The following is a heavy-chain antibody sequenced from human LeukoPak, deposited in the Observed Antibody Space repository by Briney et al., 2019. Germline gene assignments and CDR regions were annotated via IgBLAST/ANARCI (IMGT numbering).Heavy chain of an antibody. CDR2: IKQDGSEK. CDR1: GFTFSSSA. V-gene: IGHV3-7*01. Sequence: GGSLRLSCAASGFTFSSSAMSWVRQAPGKGLEWVANIKQDGSEKYYVDSVKGRFTISRDNAKNSLYLQMNSLRAEDTAVYYCARGAGTIFGVVGAEYFQHWGQGTLVTVSS. J-gene: IGHJ1*01. D-gene: IGHD3-3*01. CDR3: ARGAGTIFGVVGAEYFQH.